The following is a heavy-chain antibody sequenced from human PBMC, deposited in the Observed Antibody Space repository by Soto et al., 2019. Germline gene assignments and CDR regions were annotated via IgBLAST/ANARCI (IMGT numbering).Heavy chain of an antibody. CDR2: VSNDGIRK. D-gene: IGHD3-22*01. J-gene: IGHJ5*01. CDR3: XXXVGGSMYDNSGKYDS. Sequence: QVQLVESGGGVVQPGRSLRLTCAASGFIFSGSGMHWVRQAPGKGLEWVALVSNDGIRKYYGDSVKGRFTISRDNAEXXXXXXXXXXXXXXXXXXXXXXXVGGSMYDNSGKYDSWGQGTLVTVSS. CDR1: GFIFSGSG. V-gene: IGHV3-30*03.